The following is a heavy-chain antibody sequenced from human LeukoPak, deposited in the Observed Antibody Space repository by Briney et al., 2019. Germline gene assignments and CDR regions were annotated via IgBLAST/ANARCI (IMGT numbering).Heavy chain of an antibody. D-gene: IGHD3-22*01. CDR3: TTAATTTIDYYYYMDV. CDR1: GFTFSNAW. Sequence: PGGPLRLSCAASGFTFSNAWMSWVRQAPGKGLEWVGRIKSKTDGGTTDYAAPVKGRFTISRDDSKNTLYLQMNSLKTEDTAVYYCTTAATTTIDYYYYMDVWGKGTTVTVSS. V-gene: IGHV3-15*01. J-gene: IGHJ6*03. CDR2: IKSKTDGGTT.